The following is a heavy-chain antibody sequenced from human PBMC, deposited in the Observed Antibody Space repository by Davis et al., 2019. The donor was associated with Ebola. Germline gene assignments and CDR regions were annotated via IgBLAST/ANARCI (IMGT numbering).Heavy chain of an antibody. CDR1: GFNFNNYW. J-gene: IGHJ6*04. CDR2: ISGSGGST. CDR3: AKSGLSFGVVKYHYGMDV. Sequence: GESLKISCAASGFNFNNYWMSWVRQAPGKGLEWVSAISGSGGSTYYADSVKGRFTISRNNSKKTLYLQMNSLRAEDTAVYYCAKSGLSFGVVKYHYGMDVWGKGTTVTVSS. D-gene: IGHD3-3*01. V-gene: IGHV3-23*01.